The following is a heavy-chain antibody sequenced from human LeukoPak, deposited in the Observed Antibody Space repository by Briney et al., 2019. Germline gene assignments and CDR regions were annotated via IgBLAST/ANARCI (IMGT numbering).Heavy chain of an antibody. CDR1: GFTFNTYT. CDR3: AKEMTTVTTAYDY. J-gene: IGHJ4*02. Sequence: TGGSLRLSCAASGFTFNTYTMNWVRQAPGKGLEWVSAISGSGGSTYYADSVKGRFTISRDNSKNTLYLQMNSLRAEDTAVYYCAKEMTTVTTAYDYWGQGTLVTVSS. CDR2: ISGSGGST. V-gene: IGHV3-23*01. D-gene: IGHD4-17*01.